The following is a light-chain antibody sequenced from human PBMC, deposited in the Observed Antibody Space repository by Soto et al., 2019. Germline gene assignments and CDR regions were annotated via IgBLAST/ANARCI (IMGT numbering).Light chain of an antibody. CDR3: QHYNTYPWT. V-gene: IGKV1-5*03. Sequence: DIQMTQSPSTLSASVGDRVTVTCRASQSISSWLAWYQQKAGKAPKLLIYKASALESGVPSRFSGSGSGTEFTLIISSLEPEDFATYYCQHYNTYPWTFGQGTKVDIK. J-gene: IGKJ1*01. CDR2: KAS. CDR1: QSISSW.